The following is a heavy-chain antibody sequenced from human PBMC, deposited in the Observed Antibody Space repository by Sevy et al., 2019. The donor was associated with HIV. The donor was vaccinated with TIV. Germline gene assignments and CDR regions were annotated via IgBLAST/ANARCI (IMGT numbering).Heavy chain of an antibody. J-gene: IGHJ4*02. CDR1: GFTFSNYW. CDR2: IRGDGTTT. D-gene: IGHD3-16*01. V-gene: IGHV3-74*01. Sequence: VGSLRLSCAASGFTFSNYWMHWVRQVPGKGPTWVSNIRGDGTTTVYADSVKGRFTISRDNAKNTLYLQMNSLRAEDTATYYCARYAYDSNFDYWGQGTLVTVSS. CDR3: ARYAYDSNFDY.